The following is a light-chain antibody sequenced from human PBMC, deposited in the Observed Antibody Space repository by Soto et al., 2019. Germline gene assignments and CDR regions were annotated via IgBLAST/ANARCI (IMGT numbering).Light chain of an antibody. V-gene: IGKV3-15*01. CDR1: QSVYSN. CDR2: GAS. CDR3: QQYNNWRT. Sequence: EIVMTQSPATLSVSPGERATLSCRASQSVYSNLAWYQQKPGQAPRLLIYGASTRATVIPARFSGSGSRKEFTLTISSLPSEDFAVYYCQQYNNWRTFGQGTKVEIK. J-gene: IGKJ1*01.